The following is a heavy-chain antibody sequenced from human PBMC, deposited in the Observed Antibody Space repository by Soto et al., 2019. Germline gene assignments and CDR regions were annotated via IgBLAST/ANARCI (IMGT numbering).Heavy chain of an antibody. Sequence: PGGSLRLSCAASGFSFSNYGLNWVRQAPGKGLEWVSGMSGSTGTTDYADSVKGRFTISRDNLKNTLYVQMNSLRGEDTAVYYCARGRGVLLRFGESNNYYYYGMDVWGQGTTVTVSS. CDR3: ARGRGVLLRFGESNNYYYYGMDV. D-gene: IGHD3-10*01. CDR2: MSGSTGTT. CDR1: GFSFSNYG. J-gene: IGHJ6*02. V-gene: IGHV3-23*01.